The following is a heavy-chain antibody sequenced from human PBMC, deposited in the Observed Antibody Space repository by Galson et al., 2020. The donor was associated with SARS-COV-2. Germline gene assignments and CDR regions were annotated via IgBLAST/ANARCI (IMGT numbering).Heavy chain of an antibody. Sequence: SETLSLTCTVSGDSLSSSSYYWAWIRQPPGKGLEWIGSVYYTGTTYYNPSLKSRVTIFEDTSKNQFSLKVSSVTAADTAVYYCARHFGDYSTSWMGRRFSWFYPWGQGTLVTVSS. CDR3: ARHFGDYSTSWMGRRFSWFYP. CDR1: GDSLSSSSYY. V-gene: IGHV4-39*01. J-gene: IGHJ5*02. D-gene: IGHD6-13*01. CDR2: VYYTGTT.